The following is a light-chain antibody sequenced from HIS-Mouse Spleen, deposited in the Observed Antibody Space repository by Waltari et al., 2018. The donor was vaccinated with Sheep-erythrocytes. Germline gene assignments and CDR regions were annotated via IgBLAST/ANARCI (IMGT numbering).Light chain of an antibody. Sequence: QSALTQPRSVSGSPGQSVPIPCTGTSSDVGGYNYVSWYQQHPGQAPKLMIYDVSKRPSGVPDRFSGSKSGNTASLTISGLQAEDEADYYCCSYAGSYNHVFATGTKVTVL. V-gene: IGLV2-11*01. J-gene: IGLJ1*01. CDR3: CSYAGSYNHV. CDR2: DVS. CDR1: SSDVGGYNY.